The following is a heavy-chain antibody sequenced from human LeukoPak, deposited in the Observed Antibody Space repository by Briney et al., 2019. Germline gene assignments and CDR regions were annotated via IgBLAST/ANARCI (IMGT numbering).Heavy chain of an antibody. CDR1: GGSISSGGYY. J-gene: IGHJ4*02. CDR3: ARGRHREGDVLLWFGELCHFDY. Sequence: PSETLSLTCTVSGGSISSGGYYWSWIRQHPGKGLEWIGYTYYSGSTYYNPSLKSRVTISVDTSKNQFSLKLSSVTAADTAVYYCARGRHREGDVLLWFGELCHFDYWGQGTLVTVSS. CDR2: TYYSGST. D-gene: IGHD3-10*01. V-gene: IGHV4-31*03.